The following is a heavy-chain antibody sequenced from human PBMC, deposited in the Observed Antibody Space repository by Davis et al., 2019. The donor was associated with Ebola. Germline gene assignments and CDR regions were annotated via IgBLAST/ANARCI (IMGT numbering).Heavy chain of an antibody. J-gene: IGHJ4*02. V-gene: IGHV5-51*01. D-gene: IGHD1-1*01. Sequence: GESLKISCKASGYSFSSYWLAWVRHTPGKGLEWMGIIYPGDSDTRYSPSFEGQVTISADTSITTAYLQWRSLKASDTGIYYCARTTGIGMSYWGQGTLVTVSS. CDR1: GYSFSSYW. CDR3: ARTTGIGMSY. CDR2: IYPGDSDT.